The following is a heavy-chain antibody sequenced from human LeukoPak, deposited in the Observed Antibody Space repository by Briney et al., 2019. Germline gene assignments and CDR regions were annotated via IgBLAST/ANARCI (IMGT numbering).Heavy chain of an antibody. D-gene: IGHD3-9*01. Sequence: ASVKVSCKATGYTHTSYYMHWVRQAPGQGLEWMGLINPSGGSTSYAQKLQGRVTMTRDTSTSTVYMELSSLRSEDTAVYYCARNGLTGSYKGGAFDIWGQGTMVTVSS. V-gene: IGHV1-46*01. CDR1: GYTHTSYY. CDR3: ARNGLTGSYKGGAFDI. CDR2: INPSGGST. J-gene: IGHJ3*02.